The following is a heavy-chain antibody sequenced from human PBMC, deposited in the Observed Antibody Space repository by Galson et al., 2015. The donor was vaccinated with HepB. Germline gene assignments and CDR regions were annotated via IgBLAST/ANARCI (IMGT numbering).Heavy chain of an antibody. D-gene: IGHD4-23*01. CDR3: ARNGGWYQDF. CDR2: IFHRGAT. CDR1: GGSISSNNW. Sequence: ETLSLTCAVSGGSISSNNWWSWVRQSPGKGLEWIGEIFHRGATHYNPSLKSRVTISLDKSKNQLSLKVSSVTAADTAVYFCARNGGWYQDFWGQGYLVTVSS. V-gene: IGHV4-4*01. J-gene: IGHJ4*02.